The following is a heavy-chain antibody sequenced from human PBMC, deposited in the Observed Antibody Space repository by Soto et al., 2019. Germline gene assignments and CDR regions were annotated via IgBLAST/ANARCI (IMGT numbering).Heavy chain of an antibody. CDR1: GFTFSSYA. J-gene: IGHJ6*02. D-gene: IGHD3-10*01. CDR2: ISYDGSNK. CDR3: ARCGEVGYYYYGMDV. V-gene: IGHV3-30-3*01. Sequence: GGSLRLSCAASGFTFSSYAMHWVRQAPGKGLEWVAVISYDGSNKYYADSVKGRFTISRDNSKNTLYLQMNSLRSEDTAVYYCARCGEVGYYYYGMDVWGQGTTVTVSS.